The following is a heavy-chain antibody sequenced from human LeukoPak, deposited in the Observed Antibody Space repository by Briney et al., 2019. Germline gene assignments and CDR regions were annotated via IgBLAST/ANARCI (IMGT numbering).Heavy chain of an antibody. Sequence: ASVKVSCKASGYTFTGYYMHWVRQAPGQGLEWMGWINPNSGGTNYAQKFQGRVTMTRDTSISTAYMELSRLRSDDTAVDYCARERAVLYYYDSSGYPDYWGQGTLVTVSS. D-gene: IGHD3-22*01. CDR2: INPNSGGT. CDR3: ARERAVLYYYDSSGYPDY. J-gene: IGHJ4*02. V-gene: IGHV1-2*02. CDR1: GYTFTGYY.